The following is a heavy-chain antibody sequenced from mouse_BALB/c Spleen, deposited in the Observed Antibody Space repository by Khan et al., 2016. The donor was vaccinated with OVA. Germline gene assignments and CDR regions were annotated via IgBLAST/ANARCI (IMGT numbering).Heavy chain of an antibody. CDR2: INTYTGEP. J-gene: IGHJ2*01. CDR3: TRFHGGY. Sequence: QIQLVQSGPELKKPGETVKISCKASGYTFTDYVINWVKQSPGKGLKWMGWINTYTGEPTYADDFKGRFAFSLETSASTAYLQINSLKNEDTATYFCTRFHGGYWGQGTTLTVSS. V-gene: IGHV9-3-1*01. CDR1: GYTFTDYV.